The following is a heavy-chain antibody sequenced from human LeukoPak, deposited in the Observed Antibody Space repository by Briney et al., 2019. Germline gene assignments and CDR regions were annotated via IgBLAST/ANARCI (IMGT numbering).Heavy chain of an antibody. CDR1: GFTLSSYW. CDR2: INQGGSEK. CDR3: LRENHDSGWSFDY. J-gene: IGHJ4*02. Sequence: GGSLRLSCAASGFTLSSYWMHWVRQAPGKGLEWVANINQGGSEKNYVDSVKGRFTISRDNAKNSLYLEMNSLRAEDTAVYYCLRENHDSGWSFDYWGQGTLVTVSS. D-gene: IGHD3-22*01. V-gene: IGHV3-7*01.